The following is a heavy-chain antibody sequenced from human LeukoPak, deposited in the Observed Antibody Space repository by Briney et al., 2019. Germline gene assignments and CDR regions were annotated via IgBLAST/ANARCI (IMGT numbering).Heavy chain of an antibody. V-gene: IGHV1-2*02. J-gene: IGHJ6*03. CDR1: GYTFTGYY. CDR2: INPNSGGT. Sequence: ASVKVSCKASGYTFTGYYMHWVRQAPGQGLAWMGWINPNSGGTNYAQKFQGRVTMTRDTSISTAYMELSRLRSDDTAVYYCARATHYYYYYMDVWGKGTAVTVSS. CDR3: ARATHYYYYYMDV.